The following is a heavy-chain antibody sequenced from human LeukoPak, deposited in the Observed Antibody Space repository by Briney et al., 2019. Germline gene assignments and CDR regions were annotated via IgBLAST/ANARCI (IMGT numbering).Heavy chain of an antibody. CDR2: ISSSSSYI. CDR1: GFTFSSYS. D-gene: IGHD6-13*01. Sequence: PGGSLRLSCAASGFTFSSYSMNWVRQAPGKGLEWVSSISSSSSYIYYADSVKGRFTISRDNAKNSLYLQMNSLRAEDTAVYYCARDLNGYSSSWYYFDYWGQGTLVTVSS. CDR3: ARDLNGYSSSWYYFDY. V-gene: IGHV3-21*01. J-gene: IGHJ4*02.